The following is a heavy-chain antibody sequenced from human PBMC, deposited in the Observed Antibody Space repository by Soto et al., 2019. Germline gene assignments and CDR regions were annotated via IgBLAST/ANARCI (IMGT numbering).Heavy chain of an antibody. CDR3: AHSGADTDFDWLLSHFGY. CDR1: GFSLSTSGVG. V-gene: IGHV2-5*02. CDR2: IYWDDDK. J-gene: IGHJ4*02. D-gene: IGHD3-9*01. Sequence: QITLKESGPTLVKPTQTLTLTCTFSGFSLSTSGVGVGWIRQPPGKALEWLALIYWDDDKRYSPSLKSRLTITKDTSKNQVVLTMTNMDPVDTATYYYAHSGADTDFDWLLSHFGYWGQGTLVTVSS.